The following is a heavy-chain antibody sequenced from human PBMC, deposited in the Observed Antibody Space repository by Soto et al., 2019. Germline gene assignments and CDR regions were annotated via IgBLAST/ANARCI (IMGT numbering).Heavy chain of an antibody. J-gene: IGHJ4*02. V-gene: IGHV4-31*03. CDR3: ARGGSGWKALNYFDS. CDR2: NNYRADT. Sequence: SETLPLTCTDSGGSIDNNGYSWTWIRQRPGGGLEWLGSNNYRADTYYTPSLRSRITISLDTSQNQFSLWLTSVTAADTAIYYCARGGSGWKALNYFDSWGQGILVTVSS. CDR1: GGSIDNNGYS. D-gene: IGHD6-19*01.